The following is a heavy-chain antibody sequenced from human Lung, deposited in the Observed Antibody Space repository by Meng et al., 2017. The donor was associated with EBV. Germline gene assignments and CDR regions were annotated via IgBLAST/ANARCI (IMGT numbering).Heavy chain of an antibody. CDR2: IGNDGSST. CDR3: ARESNGYEFDY. V-gene: IGHV3-74*01. D-gene: IGHD5-12*01. CDR1: GFTFSSYW. J-gene: IGHJ4*02. Sequence: EVQLVESXGGLVQPGGSLRLSCAASGFTFSSYWMHWVRQAPGKGLVWVSRIGNDGSSTNYADSVKGRFTISRHNAKKTLYLQMNSLRAEDTAVYYCARESNGYEFDYWGQGTLVTVSS.